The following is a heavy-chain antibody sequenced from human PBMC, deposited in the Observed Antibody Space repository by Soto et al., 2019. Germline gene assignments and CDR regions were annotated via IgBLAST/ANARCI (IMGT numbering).Heavy chain of an antibody. V-gene: IGHV3-23*01. CDR2: ISGSGGST. CDR3: AKDKARVSDY. Sequence: PGGALRLSYAASGFNFRRYAMSWVRQAPGKGLEWVSAISGSGGSTYYADSVKGRFTISRDNSKNTLYLQMNSLRAEDTAVYYCAKDKARVSDYWGQGTLVTVSS. D-gene: IGHD6-13*01. J-gene: IGHJ4*02. CDR1: GFNFRRYA.